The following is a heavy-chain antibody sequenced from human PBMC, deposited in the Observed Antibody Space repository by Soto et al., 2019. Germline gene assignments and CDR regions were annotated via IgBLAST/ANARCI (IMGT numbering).Heavy chain of an antibody. CDR1: GFTFSSYA. D-gene: IGHD5-18*01. Sequence: QVQLVESGGGVVQPGRSLRLSCAASGFTFSSYAMHWVRQAPGKGLEWVAVISYDGSNKYYADSVKGRFTISRDNSKNTLYLQMNSLRAEDTAVYYCARDCADPTLYSYGPGDYWGQGTLVTVSS. CDR2: ISYDGSNK. CDR3: ARDCADPTLYSYGPGDY. J-gene: IGHJ4*02. V-gene: IGHV3-30-3*01.